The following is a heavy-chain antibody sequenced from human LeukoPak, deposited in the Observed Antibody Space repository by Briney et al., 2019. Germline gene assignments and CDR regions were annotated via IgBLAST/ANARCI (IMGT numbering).Heavy chain of an antibody. CDR3: ARSIQDLSCDLDY. D-gene: IGHD3-16*02. CDR1: GGTFSSYA. J-gene: IGHJ4*02. CDR2: INPYSGGT. Sequence: GASVKVSCKASGGTFSSYAISWVRQAPGQGLEWMGWINPYSGGTNSAQKFQGRVTMTRDTSTSIVYMELSRLRSDDTAVYFCARSIQDLSCDLDYWGQGTLVTVSS. V-gene: IGHV1-2*02.